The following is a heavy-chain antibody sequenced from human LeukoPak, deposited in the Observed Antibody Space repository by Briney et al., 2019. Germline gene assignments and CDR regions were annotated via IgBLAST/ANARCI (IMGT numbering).Heavy chain of an antibody. D-gene: IGHD3-10*01. V-gene: IGHV1-69*04. CDR3: AKCRLRGVIISYFDY. CDR1: GGTFSSYA. J-gene: IGHJ4*02. CDR2: IIPILGIA. Sequence: SVKVSCKASGGTFSSYAISWVRQAPGQGLEWMGRIIPILGIANYAQKFQGRVTITADKSTSTAYMELSSLRSEDTAVYYCAKCRLRGVIISYFDYWGQGTLVTVSS.